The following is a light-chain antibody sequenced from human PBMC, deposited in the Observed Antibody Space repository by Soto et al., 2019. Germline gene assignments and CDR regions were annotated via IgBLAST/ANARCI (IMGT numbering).Light chain of an antibody. J-gene: IGLJ2*01. CDR2: LNSDGSH. CDR3: QTWDTDIHVV. CDR1: SGHSRNA. V-gene: IGLV4-69*01. Sequence: QLVLTQSPSASASLGASVKVTCTLSSGHSRNAIAWHQQQPEKGPRYLMKLNSDGSHNKGDGIPDRFSGSSSGAERYLTISSLQSEDEADYYCQTWDTDIHVVFGGGTKLTVL.